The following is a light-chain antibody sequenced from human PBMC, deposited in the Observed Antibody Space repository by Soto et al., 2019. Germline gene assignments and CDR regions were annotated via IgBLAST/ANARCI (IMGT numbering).Light chain of an antibody. J-gene: IGKJ1*01. V-gene: IGKV1-5*03. CDR2: KAS. Sequence: DIQMTQSPSTLSASVGDRVNITCRASQSISTWLAWFQQKPGKAPKLLIYKASTLETGVPPRFSGSGSGTEFTLTITSLQPDDFATYYCQQYNPSSWTFGQGTKVEIK. CDR1: QSISTW. CDR3: QQYNPSSWT.